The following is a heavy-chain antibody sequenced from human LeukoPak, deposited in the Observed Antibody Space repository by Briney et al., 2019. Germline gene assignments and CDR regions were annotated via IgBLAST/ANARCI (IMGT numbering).Heavy chain of an antibody. CDR3: ALIPNCTPATCYFFDY. Sequence: ASVKVSCKASGYTFTTYGISWVRQAPGQGLEWMGWISTNNGDTNYAQKLQGRVTMTADTSTSTTYMELRSLRSDDTAVYYCALIPNCTPATCYFFDYWGQGTLVTVSS. J-gene: IGHJ4*02. D-gene: IGHD2-8*01. CDR2: ISTNNGDT. V-gene: IGHV1-18*01. CDR1: GYTFTTYG.